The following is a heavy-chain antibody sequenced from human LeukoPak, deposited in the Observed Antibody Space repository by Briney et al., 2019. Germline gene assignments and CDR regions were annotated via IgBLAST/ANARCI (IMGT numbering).Heavy chain of an antibody. J-gene: IGHJ4*02. V-gene: IGHV1-18*01. Sequence: ASVKVSCKASGATFSDYALNWVRQAPGQGLEWMGWISTYNGNTNYAQKLQDRVTMTTDTSTSTAYMELRSLRSDDTAMYYCAREGIRIAAAGTIDYWGQGTLVTVSS. CDR2: ISTYNGNT. CDR3: AREGIRIAAAGTIDY. CDR1: GATFSDYA. D-gene: IGHD6-13*01.